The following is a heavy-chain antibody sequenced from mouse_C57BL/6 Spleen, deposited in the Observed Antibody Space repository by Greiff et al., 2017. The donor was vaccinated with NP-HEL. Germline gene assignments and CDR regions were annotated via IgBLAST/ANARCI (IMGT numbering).Heavy chain of an antibody. CDR3: TREDGYYPWFAY. CDR1: GYTFTDYE. Sequence: QVQLQQSGAELVRPGASVTLSCKASGYTFTDYEMHWVKRTPVHGLEWIGAIDPETGGTAYNQKFKGKAILTADKSSSTAYMELRSLTSEDSAVYYCTREDGYYPWFAYWGQGTLVTVSA. J-gene: IGHJ3*01. V-gene: IGHV1-15*01. CDR2: IDPETGGT. D-gene: IGHD2-3*01.